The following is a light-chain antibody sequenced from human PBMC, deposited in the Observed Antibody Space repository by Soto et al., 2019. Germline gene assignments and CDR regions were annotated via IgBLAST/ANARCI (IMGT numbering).Light chain of an antibody. CDR2: EGS. J-gene: IGLJ1*01. Sequence: QSLLTQPASVSGSPGQSITISCTGTISDVWSYNLVSWHQQHPGKAPKLMIYEGSKRPSGVSNRFSGSKSGNTASLTISGLQAEDEADYCWCSYSGRSTYVFGTGTKVTVL. CDR1: ISDVWSYNL. CDR3: CSYSGRSTYV. V-gene: IGLV2-23*01.